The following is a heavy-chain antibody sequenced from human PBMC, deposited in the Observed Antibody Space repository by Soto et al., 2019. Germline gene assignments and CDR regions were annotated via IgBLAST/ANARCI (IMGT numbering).Heavy chain of an antibody. CDR1: GFTFTSSA. CDR2: IIVGSGNT. D-gene: IGHD1-26*01. Sequence: EASVKVSCKASGFTFTSSAVQWLRQARGQRLEWIGWIIVGSGNTYYAQKFQERVTITRDTSAGTAYMELSSLTSEDTAVYYCARDDSGFSGSHYIDYFNYWGQGALVTVSS. V-gene: IGHV1-58*01. CDR3: ARDDSGFSGSHYIDYFNY. J-gene: IGHJ4*02.